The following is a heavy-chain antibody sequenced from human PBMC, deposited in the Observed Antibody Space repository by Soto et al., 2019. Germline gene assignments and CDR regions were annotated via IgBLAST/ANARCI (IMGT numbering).Heavy chain of an antibody. D-gene: IGHD2-15*01. CDR1: GFTFDDYA. V-gene: IGHV3-43*02. J-gene: IGHJ6*02. CDR2: ISGDGGST. Sequence: GGSLRLSCAASGFTFDDYAMHWVRQAPGKGLEWVSLISGDGGSTYYADSVKGRFTISRDNSKNSLYLQMNSLRTEDTALYYCAKDIHCSGGSCYSYYYYGMDVWGQWTTVTVSS. CDR3: AKDIHCSGGSCYSYYYYGMDV.